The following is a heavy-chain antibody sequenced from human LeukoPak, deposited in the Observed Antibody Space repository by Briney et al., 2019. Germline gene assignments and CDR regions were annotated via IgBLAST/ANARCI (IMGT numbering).Heavy chain of an antibody. CDR3: ARHGPLGYCSSTSCPLDAFDI. CDR1: GYSFTSYW. V-gene: IGHV5-51*01. CDR2: IYPGDSDT. Sequence: GESLKISCKGSGYSFTSYWIGWVRQMPGKGLEWMGIIYPGDSDTRYSPSFQGQVTISADKSISTAYLQWSSLKASDTAMYYCARHGPLGYCSSTSCPLDAFDIWGQGIMVTVSS. J-gene: IGHJ3*02. D-gene: IGHD2-2*01.